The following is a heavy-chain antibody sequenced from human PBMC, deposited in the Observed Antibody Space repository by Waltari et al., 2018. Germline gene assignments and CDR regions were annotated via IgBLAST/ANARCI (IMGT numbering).Heavy chain of an antibody. CDR3: AGSTSPLGYYYYGMDV. D-gene: IGHD1-26*01. CDR2: MSGSNGNT. J-gene: IGHJ6*02. Sequence: QVQLVQSGAEVKKPGASVKVSCKGSLYNFPNYGVSWVRQAPGQGLEWMGGMSGSNGNTTYAQEVQGRVTMTTDTSTSTAYLELRSLKSDDAAVYYCAGSTSPLGYYYYGMDVWGQGTTVTVSS. CDR1: LYNFPNYG. V-gene: IGHV1-18*04.